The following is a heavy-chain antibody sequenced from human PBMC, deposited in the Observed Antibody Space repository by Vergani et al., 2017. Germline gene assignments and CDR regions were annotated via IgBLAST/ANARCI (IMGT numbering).Heavy chain of an antibody. CDR3: ASSGSSFFDY. J-gene: IGHJ4*02. CDR1: GFTFSSYA. V-gene: IGHV3-30-3*01. CDR2: ISYDGSNT. D-gene: IGHD6-6*01. Sequence: QVQLVESGGGVVQPGRSLRLSCAASGFTFSSYAMHWVRQAPGKGLAWVAVISYDGSNTYYADSVKGRITISRDNSKNTLYLQMNSQMAEDTTVYYCASSGSSFFDYWGQGTLVTVSS.